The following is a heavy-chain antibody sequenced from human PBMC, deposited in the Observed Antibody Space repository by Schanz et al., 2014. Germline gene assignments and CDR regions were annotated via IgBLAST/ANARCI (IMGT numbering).Heavy chain of an antibody. CDR2: ISSSSSYI. D-gene: IGHD6-6*01. CDR3: VPMSIAAH. V-gene: IGHV3-21*01. J-gene: IGHJ4*02. CDR1: GFTFSSYT. Sequence: EVQLLESGGGLVQPGGSLRLSCAASGFTFSSYTMNWVRQAPGKGLEWVSSISSSSSYISYADSVKGRFTISRDNAKNSLYLQMNSLRAEDTAVYYCVPMSIAAHWGQGTLVTVSS.